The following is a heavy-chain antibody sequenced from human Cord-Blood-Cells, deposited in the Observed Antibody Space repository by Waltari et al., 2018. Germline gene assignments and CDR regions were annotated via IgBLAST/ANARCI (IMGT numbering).Heavy chain of an antibody. CDR1: GGSFSGYY. CDR3: ARRKPYSSGWYAFDI. J-gene: IGHJ3*02. CDR2: INHSGST. D-gene: IGHD6-19*01. V-gene: IGHV4-34*01. Sequence: QVQLQQWGAGLLKPSETLSLTCAVYGGSFSGYYWSWFRQPPGKGLEWIGEINHSGSTNYNPSLKSRVTISVDTSKNQFSLKLSSVTAADTAVYYCARRKPYSSGWYAFDIWGQGTMVTVSS.